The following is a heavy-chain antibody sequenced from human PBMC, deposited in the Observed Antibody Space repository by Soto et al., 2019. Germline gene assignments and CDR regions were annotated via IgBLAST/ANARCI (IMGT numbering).Heavy chain of an antibody. CDR3: ARGIAAAAPRHWFDP. Sequence: ASVKVSCKASGYTFTTYAMHWVRQAPGQRLEWMGWINAGNGNTKYSQKFQGRVTITRDTSASTAYMELSSLRSDDTAVYYCARGIAAAAPRHWFDPWGQGTLVTVSS. V-gene: IGHV1-3*01. CDR1: GYTFTTYA. J-gene: IGHJ5*02. CDR2: INAGNGNT. D-gene: IGHD6-13*01.